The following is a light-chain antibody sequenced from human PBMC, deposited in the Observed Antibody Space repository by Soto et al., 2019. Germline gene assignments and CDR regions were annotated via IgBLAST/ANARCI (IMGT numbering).Light chain of an antibody. CDR2: EVS. CDR3: SSYAXSXYV. V-gene: IGLV2-8*01. Sequence: QSVLTQPPSASGSPGQSVTISCTGTSSDVGAYNYVSWYQQHPGKAPKLMIYEVSKRPSGVPDRFSASKSGNTAALTVSGLQAEDEADYYCSSYAXSXYVFGTGX. CDR1: SSDVGAYNY. J-gene: IGLJ1*01.